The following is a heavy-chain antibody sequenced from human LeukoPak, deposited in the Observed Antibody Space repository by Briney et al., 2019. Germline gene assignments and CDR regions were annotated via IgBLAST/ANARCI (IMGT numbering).Heavy chain of an antibody. CDR3: ARVTSGGDYYGMDV. CDR2: IYYSGST. CDR1: GGSISSYY. Sequence: SETLSLTCTVSGGSISSYYWSWLRQPPGKGLECIGYIYYSGSTNYNPSLKSRVTISVDTSKNQFSLKVSSVTAADTAVYYCARVTSGGDYYGMDVWGQGTTVTVSS. D-gene: IGHD2-15*01. J-gene: IGHJ6*02. V-gene: IGHV4-59*01.